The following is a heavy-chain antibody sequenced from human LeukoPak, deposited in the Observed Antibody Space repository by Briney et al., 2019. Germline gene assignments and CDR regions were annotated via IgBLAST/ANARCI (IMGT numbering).Heavy chain of an antibody. Sequence: GGSLRLSCAASGFTFDDYAMHWVRQAPGKGLEWVSGISWNSGSIGYADSVKGRFAISRDNAKNSLYLQMNSLRAEDTALYYCATMGIIAARPKSDYYYYGMDVWGQGTTVTVSS. CDR2: ISWNSGSI. D-gene: IGHD6-6*01. CDR3: ATMGIIAARPKSDYYYYGMDV. V-gene: IGHV3-9*01. CDR1: GFTFDDYA. J-gene: IGHJ6*02.